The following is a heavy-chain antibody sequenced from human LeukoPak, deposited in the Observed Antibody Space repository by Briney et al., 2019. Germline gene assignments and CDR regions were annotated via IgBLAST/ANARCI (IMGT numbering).Heavy chain of an antibody. CDR2: INSDGSST. D-gene: IGHD3-22*01. Sequence: PGGSLRLSCAASGFTFSSYWMSWVRQAPGKGLVWVSRINSDGSSTSYADSVKGRFTISRDNAKNTLYLQMNSLRAEDTAVYYCARKTGGIFSYYDSSGYYYFDYWGQGTLVTVSS. CDR1: GFTFSSYW. CDR3: ARKTGGIFSYYDSSGYYYFDY. V-gene: IGHV3-74*01. J-gene: IGHJ4*02.